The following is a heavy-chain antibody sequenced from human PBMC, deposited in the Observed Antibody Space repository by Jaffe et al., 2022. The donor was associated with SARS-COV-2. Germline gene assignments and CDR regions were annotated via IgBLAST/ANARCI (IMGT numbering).Heavy chain of an antibody. CDR1: GFTFSTHS. V-gene: IGHV3-21*01. CDR2: IISSSSSK. CDR3: ATPVGGTPT. D-gene: IGHD2-21*02. Sequence: EVQLVESGGGLVKPGGSLRLSCSASGFTFSTHSMNWVRQAPGKGLEWVSSIISSSSSKYYADSVKGRFTISRDNAKTSLYLQMNSLRAEDTAVYYCATPVGGTPTWGQGTLVTVSS. J-gene: IGHJ4*02.